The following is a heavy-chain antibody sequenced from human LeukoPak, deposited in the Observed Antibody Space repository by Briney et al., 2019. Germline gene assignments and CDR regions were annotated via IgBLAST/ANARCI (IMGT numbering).Heavy chain of an antibody. Sequence: GGSLRLSCAASGFTFRRYAMSWVRQAPGKGLEWVSAISGSGGSTYYADSVKGRFTISRDNSKNTLYLQMNSLRAEDTAVYYCAKGNHDYGGNSNYWGQGTLVTVSS. D-gene: IGHD4-23*01. CDR1: GFTFRRYA. CDR2: ISGSGGST. CDR3: AKGNHDYGGNSNY. J-gene: IGHJ4*02. V-gene: IGHV3-23*01.